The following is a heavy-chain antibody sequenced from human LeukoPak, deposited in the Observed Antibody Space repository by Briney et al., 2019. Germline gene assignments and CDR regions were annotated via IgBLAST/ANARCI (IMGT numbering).Heavy chain of an antibody. D-gene: IGHD1-26*01. CDR1: GGTFSSYA. Sequence: SSVKVSCKASGGTFSSYAISWVRQAPGQGLEWMGGIIPIFGTANYAQKFQGRVTITTDESTSTAYMELSSLRSEDTAVYYCAISGSYEYYYYYMDVWGKGTTVTVSS. CDR3: AISGSYEYYYYYMDV. V-gene: IGHV1-69*05. CDR2: IIPIFGTA. J-gene: IGHJ6*03.